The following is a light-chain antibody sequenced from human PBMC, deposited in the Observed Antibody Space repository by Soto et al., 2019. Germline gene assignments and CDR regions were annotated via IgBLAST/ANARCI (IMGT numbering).Light chain of an antibody. CDR3: QQYYSSPRT. J-gene: IGKJ4*01. V-gene: IGKV4-1*01. Sequence: DIVMTQSPDSLAVSLGERATINCKSSQTVLYRSNNMNYLSWYQQKPGQPPKLLIYWASTRESGVPDRFSGSGSGTDFTLTIRSLQAEDVAVYYCQQYYSSPRTFGGGTKVEIK. CDR2: WAS. CDR1: QTVLYRSNNMNY.